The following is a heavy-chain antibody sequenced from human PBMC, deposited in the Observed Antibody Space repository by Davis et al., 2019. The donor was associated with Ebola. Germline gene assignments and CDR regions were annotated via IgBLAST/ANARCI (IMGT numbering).Heavy chain of an antibody. D-gene: IGHD6-19*01. V-gene: IGHV3-30*02. CDR2: IWYDGGNK. CDR3: AKGKQWLAYYFDY. Sequence: GESLKISCAASGFTFSSYGMHWVRQAPGKGLEWVAVIWYDGGNKYYADSVKGRFTISRDNSKNTLYLQMNSLRAEDTAVYYCAKGKQWLAYYFDYWGQGTLVTVSS. CDR1: GFTFSSYG. J-gene: IGHJ4*02.